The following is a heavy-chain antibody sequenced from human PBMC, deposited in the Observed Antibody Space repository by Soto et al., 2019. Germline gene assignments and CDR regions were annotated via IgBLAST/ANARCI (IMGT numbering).Heavy chain of an antibody. CDR2: ISYDGSNK. CDR3: AGFSDAFDF. Sequence: LRLSCAASGFIFRNYGMHWVRRAPGKGLDWVALISYDGSNKYYADSVKGRFTISRDNSKNTLYLQMNSLRPEDTAVYYCAGFSDAFDFWGQGTMVTVSS. CDR1: GFIFRNYG. V-gene: IGHV3-30*03. J-gene: IGHJ3*01.